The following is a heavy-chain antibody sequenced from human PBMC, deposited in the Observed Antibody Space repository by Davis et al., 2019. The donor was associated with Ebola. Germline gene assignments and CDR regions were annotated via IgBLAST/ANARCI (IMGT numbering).Heavy chain of an antibody. Sequence: GESLKISCAASGFTFSSYGMHWVRQAPGKGLEWVAFIRYDGSTKYYADSVKGRFTISRDYSKNTLYLQMNSLRAEDTAVYYCAKYIKTVVVAARDYFFYWGQGALVTVSS. V-gene: IGHV3-30*02. J-gene: IGHJ4*02. CDR3: AKYIKTVVVAARDYFFY. D-gene: IGHD2-15*01. CDR2: IRYDGSTK. CDR1: GFTFSSYG.